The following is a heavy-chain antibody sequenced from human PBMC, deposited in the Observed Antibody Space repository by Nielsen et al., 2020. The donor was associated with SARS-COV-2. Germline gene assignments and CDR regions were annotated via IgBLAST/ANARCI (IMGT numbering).Heavy chain of an antibody. J-gene: IGHJ4*02. D-gene: IGHD3-16*01. Sequence: SVKVSCKASGGTFSSYAISWVRQAPGQGLEWMGRIIPILGIANYAQKFQGRVTITADKSTSTAYMELSSLRSEDTAVYYCARDPLGQQFGFNYFDYWGQGTLVTVSS. CDR3: ARDPLGQQFGFNYFDY. V-gene: IGHV1-69*04. CDR1: GGTFSSYA. CDR2: IIPILGIA.